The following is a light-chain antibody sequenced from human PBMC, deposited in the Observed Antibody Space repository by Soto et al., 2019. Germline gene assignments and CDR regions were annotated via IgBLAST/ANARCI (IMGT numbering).Light chain of an antibody. CDR1: QSFSTW. Sequence: DIQMTQSPSTLSASVGDRVTITCRASQSFSTWLAWYQQKPGKAPNLLIYQTSILESGVPSRFRGSGYGTEFTLTISSRQADDFATYYCQQYNSNPLTFGGGTKVEIK. V-gene: IGKV1-5*03. CDR2: QTS. CDR3: QQYNSNPLT. J-gene: IGKJ4*01.